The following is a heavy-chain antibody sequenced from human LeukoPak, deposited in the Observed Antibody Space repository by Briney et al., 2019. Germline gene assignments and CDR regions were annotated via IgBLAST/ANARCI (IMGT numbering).Heavy chain of an antibody. V-gene: IGHV3-48*01. CDR3: ARGSTYYDSSGQVPFDY. CDR1: GFTFSTYS. Sequence: GGSLRLSCAASGFTFSTYSMTWVRQAPGKGLEWVSYISSSSSTIYYADSVKGRFTISRDNAKNSLYLQMNSLRAEDTAVYYCARGSTYYDSSGQVPFDYWGQGTLVTVSS. J-gene: IGHJ4*02. CDR2: ISSSSSTI. D-gene: IGHD3-22*01.